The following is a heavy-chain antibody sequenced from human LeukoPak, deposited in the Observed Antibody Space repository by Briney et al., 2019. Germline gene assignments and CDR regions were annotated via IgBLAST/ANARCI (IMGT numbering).Heavy chain of an antibody. D-gene: IGHD3-16*01. V-gene: IGHV4-34*01. J-gene: IGHJ4*02. CDR2: INHSGST. CDR3: ARRPVWLRLTFDY. CDR1: GESFSGYY. Sequence: SETLSLTCAVYGESFSGYYWSWIRQPPGKGLEWIGEINHSGSTNYNPSLKSRVTISVDTSKNQFSLKLSSVTAADTAVYYCARRPVWLRLTFDYWGQGTLVTVSS.